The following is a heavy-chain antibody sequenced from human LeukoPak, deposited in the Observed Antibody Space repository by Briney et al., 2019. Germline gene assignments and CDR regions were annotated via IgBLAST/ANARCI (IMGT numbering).Heavy chain of an antibody. CDR1: GFTFSNFA. J-gene: IGHJ4*02. CDR2: ISYDGIDK. CDR3: AKGYTDFDF. Sequence: GGSLRLSCVASGFTFSNFAMSWVRQAAGKGLEWVAVISYDGIDKYYADPVKGRFTISRDTSKNTLYLQMNSLRVEDTAVYYCAKGYTDFDFWGQGTLVTVSS. D-gene: IGHD3-16*02. V-gene: IGHV3-30*18.